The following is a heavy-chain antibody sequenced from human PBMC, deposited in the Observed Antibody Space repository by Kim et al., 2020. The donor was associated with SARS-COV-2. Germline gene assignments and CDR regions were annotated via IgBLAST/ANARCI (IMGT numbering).Heavy chain of an antibody. CDR1: GLTFSHVW. Sequence: GGSLRLSCAASGLTFSHVWMTWVRQAPGKGLEWLGRIRSDTDGGTIDYAAPVKGRFTISRDDSKNTLYLQMSSLRTEDTAVYFCVTERGETYPSNWFDPWGQGTLVTVSS. V-gene: IGHV3-15*01. J-gene: IGHJ5*02. CDR2: IRSDTDGGTI. CDR3: VTERGETYPSNWFDP. D-gene: IGHD2-2*01.